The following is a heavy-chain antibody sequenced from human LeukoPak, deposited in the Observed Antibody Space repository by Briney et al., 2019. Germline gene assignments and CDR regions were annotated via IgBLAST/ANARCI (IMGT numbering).Heavy chain of an antibody. CDR3: ARASLVGATCFDS. CDR1: GSYW. J-gene: IGHJ4*02. CDR2: INSDGSWT. Sequence: GGSLRLSCAASGSYWMHWVRQAPGKGLVWVTHINSDGSWTSYADSVKGRFTISKDNAKNTVYLQMNNLRAEDTAVYYCARASLVGATCFDSWGQGAPVIVSS. D-gene: IGHD1-26*01. V-gene: IGHV3-74*01.